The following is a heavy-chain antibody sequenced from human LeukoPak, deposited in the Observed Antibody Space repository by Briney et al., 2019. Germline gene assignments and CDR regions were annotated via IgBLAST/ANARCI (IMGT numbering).Heavy chain of an antibody. CDR3: ARGVAYGDYGDWYFDL. J-gene: IGHJ2*01. CDR2: IYYSGST. Sequence: PSETLSLTCTVSGGCISSYSYYWGWIRQPPGKGLERIGYIYYSGSTNYNPSLKSRVTISVATSKSQFSLKLNSVTAADTAVYYCARGVAYGDYGDWYFDLWGRGTLVTVSS. V-gene: IGHV4-61*01. D-gene: IGHD4-17*01. CDR1: GGCISSYSYY.